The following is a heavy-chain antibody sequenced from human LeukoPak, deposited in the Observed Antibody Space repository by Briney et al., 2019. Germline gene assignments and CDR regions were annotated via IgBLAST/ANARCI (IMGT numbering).Heavy chain of an antibody. D-gene: IGHD2-2*01. J-gene: IGHJ5*02. V-gene: IGHV1-46*01. CDR1: GYTFTSNY. CDR3: ARDTRHRYCSSTSCYRGWLDP. Sequence: ASVKVSCKAFGYTFTSNYMHWVRQAPGQGPEWMGVISPSGGSTNYAQKFQGRVTITADESTRTAYMELSSLRSEDTAVYYCARDTRHRYCSSTSCYRGWLDPWGQGTLVTVSS. CDR2: ISPSGGST.